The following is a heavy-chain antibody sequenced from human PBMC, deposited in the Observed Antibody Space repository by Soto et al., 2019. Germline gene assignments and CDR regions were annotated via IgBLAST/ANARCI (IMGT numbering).Heavy chain of an antibody. CDR2: ISGSGGST. CDR1: GFTFSSDA. D-gene: IGHD3-3*01. Sequence: GGSLRLSCAASGFTFSSDAMSWVRQAPGKGLEWVSAISGSGGSTYYADTVKGRFTNYRDNSKNTLYMQMNSLRAEDTGVYCCAKDAFDFLSGYPDYWGQGTLVTVSS. J-gene: IGHJ4*02. CDR3: AKDAFDFLSGYPDY. V-gene: IGHV3-23*01.